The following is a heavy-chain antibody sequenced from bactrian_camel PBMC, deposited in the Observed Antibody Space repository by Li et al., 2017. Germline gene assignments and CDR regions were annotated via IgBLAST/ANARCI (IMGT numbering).Heavy chain of an antibody. CDR3: AADDRLGFRRYRAPLYADEYNY. CDR2: LDSDGTT. Sequence: HVQLVESGGGSVQSGGSLKLSCVASGSRYHTYCMGWFRQAPGKEREGIAALDSDGTTDYADSVKGRFTITRDDARKTVYLQMTNLTPDDTAMYYCAADDRLGFRRYRAPLYADEYNYWGQGTQVTVS. V-gene: IGHV3S53*01. CDR1: GSRYHTYC. J-gene: IGHJ4*01. D-gene: IGHD5*01.